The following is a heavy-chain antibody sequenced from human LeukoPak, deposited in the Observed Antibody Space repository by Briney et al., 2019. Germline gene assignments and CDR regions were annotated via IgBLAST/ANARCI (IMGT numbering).Heavy chain of an antibody. CDR2: IYYSGST. V-gene: IGHV4-39*01. D-gene: IGHD3-10*01. J-gene: IGHJ4*02. CDR3: LRSHGAY. CDR1: GGSISSGGYL. Sequence: SETLSLTCAVYGGSISSGGYLWGWIRQPPGKGLEFIGNIYYSGSTYYNPSLKSRVSISVDTSKNQFSLKLSSVTAADTAVYYCLRSHGAYWGQGTLVTVSP.